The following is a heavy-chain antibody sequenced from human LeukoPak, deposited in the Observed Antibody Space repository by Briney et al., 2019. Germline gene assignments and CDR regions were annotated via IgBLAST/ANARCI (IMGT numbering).Heavy chain of an antibody. CDR2: ISANNGNT. V-gene: IGHV1-18*01. CDR1: GYTFTSYG. CDR3: ARLGLWKYYFDY. D-gene: IGHD2/OR15-2a*01. Sequence: ASVKVSCKASGYTFTSYGVTWVRQAPGQGLEWMGWISANNGNTNYAQKFQDRVTVTTDTSTTTAYMELTSLRSDDTAVYYCARLGLWKYYFDYWGQGTLVTVSS. J-gene: IGHJ4*02.